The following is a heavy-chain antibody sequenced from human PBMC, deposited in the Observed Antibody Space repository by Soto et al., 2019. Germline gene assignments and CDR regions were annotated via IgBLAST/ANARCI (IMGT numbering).Heavy chain of an antibody. CDR2: INPSGGST. CDR3: ASCTNGVCYTSYYYGMDV. V-gene: IGHV1-46*01. CDR1: GYTFTSYY. D-gene: IGHD2-8*01. Sequence: ASVKVSCKASGYTFTSYYMHWVRQAPGQGLEWMGIINPSGGSTSYAQKFQGRVTMTRDTSTSTVYMELSSLRSEDTAVYYCASCTNGVCYTSYYYGMDVWGQGTTVTVSS. J-gene: IGHJ6*02.